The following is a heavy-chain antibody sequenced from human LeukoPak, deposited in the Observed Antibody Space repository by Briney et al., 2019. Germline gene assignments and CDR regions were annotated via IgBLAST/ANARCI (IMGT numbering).Heavy chain of an antibody. CDR3: AKASPLYSSSWYFDY. J-gene: IGHJ4*02. CDR2: IYSGGST. D-gene: IGHD6-13*01. CDR1: EFTVSSNY. Sequence: GGSLRLSCAISEFTVSSNYMSWVRQAPGKGLEWVSIIYSGGSTYYADSVKGRFTISRDNSKNTLYLQMNSLRAEDTAVYYCAKASPLYSSSWYFDYWGQGTLVTVSS. V-gene: IGHV3-53*01.